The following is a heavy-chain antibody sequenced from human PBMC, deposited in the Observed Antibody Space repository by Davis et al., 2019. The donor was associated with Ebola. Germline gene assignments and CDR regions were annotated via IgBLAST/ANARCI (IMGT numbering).Heavy chain of an antibody. CDR2: INPNSGGT. Sequence: AASVKVSCKASEYTFIGYYIHWVRQAPGQGLERMGRINPNSGGTNYAQKFQGRVTMTRDTSISTAYMELSRLRSDDTAVYYCARPRGAYYYYYGLDVWGKGTTVTVSS. V-gene: IGHV1-2*06. CDR3: ARPRGAYYYYYGLDV. J-gene: IGHJ6*04. CDR1: EYTFIGYY.